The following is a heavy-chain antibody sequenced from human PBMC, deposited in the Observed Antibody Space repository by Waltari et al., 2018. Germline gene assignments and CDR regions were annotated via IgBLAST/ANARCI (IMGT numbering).Heavy chain of an antibody. CDR2: INHSGST. CDR1: GGSFSGYY. V-gene: IGHV4-34*01. D-gene: IGHD6-13*01. CDR3: ARVAAAGSDAFDI. Sequence: QEQLQQWGAGLLKPSETLSLTCAVYGGSFSGYYWSWIRQPPGKGLEWIGEINHSGSTNYNPSLKSRVTISVDTSKNQFSLKLSSVTAADTAVYYCARVAAAGSDAFDIWGQGTMVTVSS. J-gene: IGHJ3*02.